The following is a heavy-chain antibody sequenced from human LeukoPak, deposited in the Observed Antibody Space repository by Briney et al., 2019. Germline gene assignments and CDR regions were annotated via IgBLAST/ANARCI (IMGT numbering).Heavy chain of an antibody. J-gene: IGHJ4*02. CDR3: AKESNNLYYFDY. D-gene: IGHD2-15*01. V-gene: IGHV3-74*01. CDR2: INNDGSTK. CDR1: GFTFSNYW. Sequence: GGSLRLSCATSGFTFSNYWMHWVRQAPGKGLVWVSRINNDGSTKSYADSVKGRFTISRDNAKNTLYLQMNSLRAEDTAVYYCAKESNNLYYFDYWGQGTLVTVSS.